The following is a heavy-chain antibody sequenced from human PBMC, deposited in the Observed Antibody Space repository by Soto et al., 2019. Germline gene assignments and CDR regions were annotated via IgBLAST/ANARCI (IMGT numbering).Heavy chain of an antibody. D-gene: IGHD6-13*01. CDR1: GFTFSSYG. V-gene: IGHV3-33*01. Sequence: QVQLVESGGGVVQPGRSLRLSCAASGFTFSSYGMHWVRQAPGKGLEWVAVIWYDGSNKYYADSVKGRFTISRDNSKNTLYLQMNSLRAEDTAVYYCARDLRYSSSWYLGAEYFQHWGPGTLVTVSS. CDR2: IWYDGSNK. J-gene: IGHJ1*01. CDR3: ARDLRYSSSWYLGAEYFQH.